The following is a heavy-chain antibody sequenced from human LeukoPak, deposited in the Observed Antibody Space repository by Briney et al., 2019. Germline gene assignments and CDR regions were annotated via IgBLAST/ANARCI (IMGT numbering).Heavy chain of an antibody. Sequence: PGGSLRLSCAASGFTFSSYWMSWVRQAPGKGLEWVASIKQVGSEKYCVDSVKGRFTISRDNANNSLYLQTNSLRAYDTAVYYCVRDIGLRKAAPPGWFDPWGQGALVTVSS. J-gene: IGHJ5*02. CDR1: GFTFSSYW. D-gene: IGHD6-6*01. CDR3: VRDIGLRKAAPPGWFDP. V-gene: IGHV3-7*01. CDR2: IKQVGSEK.